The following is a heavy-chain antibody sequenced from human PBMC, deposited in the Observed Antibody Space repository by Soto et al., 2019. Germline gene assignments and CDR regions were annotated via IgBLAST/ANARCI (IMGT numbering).Heavy chain of an antibody. CDR2: IYYSGST. Sequence: QVQLQESGPGLVKPSQTLSLTCTVSGGSISSGGFYWSWSRHHPGKGLEWIGYIYYSGSTYYNPSLKSRVTISGDKSKNQFYLRLSSVTAADTAVYYCARDPSGIAAEGWFDPWGQGTLVTVSS. D-gene: IGHD6-13*01. V-gene: IGHV4-31*03. J-gene: IGHJ5*02. CDR3: ARDPSGIAAEGWFDP. CDR1: GGSISSGGFY.